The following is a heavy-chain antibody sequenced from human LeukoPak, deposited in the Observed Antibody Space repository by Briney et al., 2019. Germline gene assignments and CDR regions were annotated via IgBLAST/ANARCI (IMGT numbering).Heavy chain of an antibody. J-gene: IGHJ5*02. CDR3: ARDLGYCSSTSCHSRFDP. Sequence: ASVKVSCKASGYTFTSYDINWVRQATGQGLEWMGWMNPNSGNTGYAQKFRGRVTMTRNTSISTAYMELSSLRSEDTAVYYCARDLGYCSSTSCHSRFDPWGQGTLVTVSS. CDR1: GYTFTSYD. V-gene: IGHV1-8*01. CDR2: MNPNSGNT. D-gene: IGHD2-2*02.